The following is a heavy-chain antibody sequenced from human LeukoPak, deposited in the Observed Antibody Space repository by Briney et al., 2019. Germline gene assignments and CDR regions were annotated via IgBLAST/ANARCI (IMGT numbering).Heavy chain of an antibody. J-gene: IGHJ4*02. CDR2: IYYSGST. CDR1: GGSISSYY. Sequence: SETLSLTCTVSGGSISSYYWSWIRQPPGKGLEWIGYIYYSGSTSYNPSLKSRVTISVDTSKNQFSLKMSSVTAADTAVYYCASLHNFDLYYWGQGTLVTVSS. D-gene: IGHD3-9*01. V-gene: IGHV4-59*08. CDR3: ASLHNFDLYY.